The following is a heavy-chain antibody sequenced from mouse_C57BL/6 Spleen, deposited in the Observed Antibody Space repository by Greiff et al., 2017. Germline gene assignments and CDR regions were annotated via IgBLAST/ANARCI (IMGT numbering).Heavy chain of an antibody. CDR1: GYTFTSYW. Sequence: QVQLQQPGAELVRPGSSVKLSCKASGYTFTSYWMHWVKQRPIQGLEWIGNIDPSDSETHYNQKFKDKATLAVDKSSSTAYMQLSSLTSEDSAVYYCERGDGNYGGYYAMDYWGQGTSVTVSS. CDR3: ERGDGNYGGYYAMDY. V-gene: IGHV1-52*01. J-gene: IGHJ4*01. CDR2: IDPSDSET. D-gene: IGHD2-1*01.